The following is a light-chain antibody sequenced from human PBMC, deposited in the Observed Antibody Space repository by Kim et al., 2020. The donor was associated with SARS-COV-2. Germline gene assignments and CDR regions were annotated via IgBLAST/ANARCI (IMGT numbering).Light chain of an antibody. CDR1: SSDIGGYDF. Sequence: QSVLTQPASVSGSPGQSITISCTGTSSDIGGYDFVSWYQQHPGKAPKLMIYDVTKRPSGVSDRFSGSKSGNTASLTISGLQAEDEADYYCSSYTDSRTVVFGGGTQLTVL. J-gene: IGLJ2*01. V-gene: IGLV2-14*01. CDR2: DVT. CDR3: SSYTDSRTVV.